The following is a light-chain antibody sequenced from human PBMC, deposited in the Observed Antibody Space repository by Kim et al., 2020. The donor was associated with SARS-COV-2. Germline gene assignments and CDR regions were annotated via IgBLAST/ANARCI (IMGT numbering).Light chain of an antibody. J-gene: IGKJ2*01. Sequence: SPGETVTLSCRASQSVSSNLAWYQQKPGQAPRLLMNGASTRATGIPARFSGSGSGTEFTLTISSLQSEDCAVYYCQQYNNWPPLFTFGQGTKLEI. V-gene: IGKV3-15*01. CDR2: GAS. CDR1: QSVSSN. CDR3: QQYNNWPPLFT.